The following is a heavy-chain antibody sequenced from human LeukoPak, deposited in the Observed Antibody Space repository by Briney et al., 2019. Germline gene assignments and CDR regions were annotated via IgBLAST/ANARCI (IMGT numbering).Heavy chain of an antibody. CDR3: AVVTIFGVVNWFDP. D-gene: IGHD3-3*01. J-gene: IGHJ5*02. Sequence: ASVKVTCKASGYTFTGYYMHWVRQAPGQGLEWMGWINPNSGGTNYAQKFQGRVTMTRDTSISTAYMELSRLRSDDTAVYYCAVVTIFGVVNWFDPWGRGTLVTVSS. CDR1: GYTFTGYY. CDR2: INPNSGGT. V-gene: IGHV1-2*02.